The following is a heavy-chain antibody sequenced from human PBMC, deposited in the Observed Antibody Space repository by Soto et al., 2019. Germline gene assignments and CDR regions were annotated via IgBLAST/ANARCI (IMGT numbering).Heavy chain of an antibody. Sequence: PSETLSLTCAVSGGSISSGGYSWSWIRQPPGKGLEWIGYIYHSGSTYYNPSLKSRVTISVDRSKNQFSLKLSSVTAADTAVYYCASERGYCSGGSCPCKSDYYHSYAMDVWCQGTSVTLS. J-gene: IGHJ6*02. CDR2: IYHSGST. CDR1: GGSISSGGYS. V-gene: IGHV4-30-2*01. D-gene: IGHD2-15*01. CDR3: ASERGYCSGGSCPCKSDYYHSYAMDV.